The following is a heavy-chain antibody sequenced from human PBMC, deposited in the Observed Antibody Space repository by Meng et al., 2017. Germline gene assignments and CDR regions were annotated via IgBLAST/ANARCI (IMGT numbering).Heavy chain of an antibody. Sequence: EVPLWESGGDLVKPGGSLRLSCRVSGFYFNNAWMSWVSQAQRKGLDWVGRIKSNTDGGTAEYAAPVTGSFTISRDDSQSTLYLQMSGLRIDDTGVYYCTWDDKAVSDYWGQGTLVTVSS. J-gene: IGHJ4*02. D-gene: IGHD1-26*01. V-gene: IGHV3-15*01. CDR3: TWDDKAVSDY. CDR1: GFYFNNAW. CDR2: IKSNTDGGTA.